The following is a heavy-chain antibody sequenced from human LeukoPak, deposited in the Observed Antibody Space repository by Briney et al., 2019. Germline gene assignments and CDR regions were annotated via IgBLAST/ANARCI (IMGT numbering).Heavy chain of an antibody. CDR1: GYTFTSYG. Sequence: GASVKVSCKASGYTFTSYGISWVRQAPGQGLEWMGWISAYNGNTNYAQKFQGRVTMTRDMSTSTVYMELSSLRSEDTAVYYCAREGGSGSYYSDYWGQGTLVTVSS. J-gene: IGHJ4*02. D-gene: IGHD1-26*01. V-gene: IGHV1-18*01. CDR3: AREGGSGSYYSDY. CDR2: ISAYNGNT.